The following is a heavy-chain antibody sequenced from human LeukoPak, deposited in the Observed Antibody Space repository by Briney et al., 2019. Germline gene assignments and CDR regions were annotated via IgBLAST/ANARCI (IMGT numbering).Heavy chain of an antibody. Sequence: SETLSLTCTVSGGSISSSSYYWGWIRQPPGKGLEWIGSIYYSGSTYYNPSLKSRVTMSVDTSKNQFSLKLSSVTAADTAVYYCARVYPTGYCSGGSCNAEFDPWGQGTLVTVSS. CDR3: ARVYPTGYCSGGSCNAEFDP. CDR1: GGSISSSSYY. J-gene: IGHJ5*02. CDR2: IYYSGST. D-gene: IGHD2-15*01. V-gene: IGHV4-39*07.